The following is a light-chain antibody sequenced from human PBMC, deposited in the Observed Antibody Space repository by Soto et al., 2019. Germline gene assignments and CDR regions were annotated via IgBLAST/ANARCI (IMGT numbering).Light chain of an antibody. CDR3: SSYAGSNTPDV. CDR1: SSDVGRYDY. Sequence: QSALTQPPSASGSPGQSVTISCTGTSSDVGRYDYVSWYQQHPGKAPKLMIYEVTKRPSGVPDRFSGSKSGNTASLTVSGLLAEDEADYFCSSYAGSNTPDVFGTGTKVTVL. CDR2: EVT. V-gene: IGLV2-8*01. J-gene: IGLJ1*01.